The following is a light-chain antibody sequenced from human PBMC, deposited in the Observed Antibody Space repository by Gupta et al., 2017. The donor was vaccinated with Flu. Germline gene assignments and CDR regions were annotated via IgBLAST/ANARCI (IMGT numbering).Light chain of an antibody. CDR3: QRYDSLPPT. CDR2: DAS. V-gene: IGKV1-33*01. CDR1: QDIRNY. J-gene: IGKJ5*01. Sequence: PTSLSAAVGERVTITCQASQDIRNYLNWYQQKPGKAPNLLIYDASNLETGVPSRFSGSGSGTNFTLTISSLQPEDFATYYCQRYDSLPPTFGQGTRLEI.